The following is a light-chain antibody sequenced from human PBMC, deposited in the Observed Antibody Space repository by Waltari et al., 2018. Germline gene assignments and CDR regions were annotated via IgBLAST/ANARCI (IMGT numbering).Light chain of an antibody. V-gene: IGLV2-23*02. CDR2: AVS. J-gene: IGLJ2*01. CDR1: SSDVGNYKR. Sequence: QSALTQPASVSGSPGQSNTISCTGTSSDVGNYKRVSWYQPHPGKAPKLMIYAVSKRPSWVSDRSSGSKSGDMASLTISGLQPEDEAEYFCSSYAGSSKGVFGGGTKVTVL. CDR3: SSYAGSSKGV.